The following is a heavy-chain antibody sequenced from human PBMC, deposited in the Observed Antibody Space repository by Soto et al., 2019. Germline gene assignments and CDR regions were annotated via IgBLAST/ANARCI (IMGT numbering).Heavy chain of an antibody. D-gene: IGHD3-10*01. Sequence: SVKVSCKASGGTFSSYAISWVRQAPGQGLEWMGGIIPIFGTANYAQKFQGRVTITADESTSTAYMELSSLRSEDTAVYYCACVPSAGSYYNNRYDYWGLGTLVTVSS. CDR3: ACVPSAGSYYNNRYDY. CDR2: IIPIFGTA. CDR1: GGTFSSYA. J-gene: IGHJ4*02. V-gene: IGHV1-69*13.